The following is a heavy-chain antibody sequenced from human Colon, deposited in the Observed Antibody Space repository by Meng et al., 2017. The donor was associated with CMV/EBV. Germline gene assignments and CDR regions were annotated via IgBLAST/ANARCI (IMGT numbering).Heavy chain of an antibody. CDR2: VSCNSDGV. D-gene: IGHD3-22*01. Sequence: SLKISCAASGFTFDDYAMHWVRQAPGKGLEWVAGVSCNSDGVDYADSVKGRFTISRDNAKNSLYLQMNSLRAEDTALYYCAKNQYYHGSSGYLYWYFGPWGRGTLVTVSS. J-gene: IGHJ2*01. V-gene: IGHV3-9*01. CDR1: GFTFDDYA. CDR3: AKNQYYHGSSGYLYWYFGP.